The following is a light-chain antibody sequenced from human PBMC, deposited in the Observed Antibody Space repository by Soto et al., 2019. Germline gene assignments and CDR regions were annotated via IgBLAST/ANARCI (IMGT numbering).Light chain of an antibody. CDR1: QSVSSSY. J-gene: IGKJ3*01. CDR3: QQYNDWPFT. CDR2: GVS. V-gene: IGKV3-15*01. Sequence: DIVLTQSPGTLSLSPGERATLSCRASQSVSSSYLAWYQQKPGQAPRLLIYGVSTRATGIPARFSGSESGTEFTLTIGSLQSEDFAVYYCQQYNDWPFTFGPGTKVD.